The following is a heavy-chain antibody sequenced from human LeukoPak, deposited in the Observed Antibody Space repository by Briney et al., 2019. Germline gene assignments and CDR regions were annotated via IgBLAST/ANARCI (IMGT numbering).Heavy chain of an antibody. V-gene: IGHV4-34*01. D-gene: IGHD2-21*01. CDR3: AFCGGDCYGLSNFDY. CDR1: GGSFRGYY. J-gene: IGHJ4*02. CDR2: INHSGST. Sequence: SETLSLTYAVYGGSFRGYYWSWIRQPPGKGLEWIGEINHSGSTNYNPSLKSRVNISVDTSKNQFSLKLSSVTAADTAVYYCAFCGGDCYGLSNFDYWGQGTLVNVSS.